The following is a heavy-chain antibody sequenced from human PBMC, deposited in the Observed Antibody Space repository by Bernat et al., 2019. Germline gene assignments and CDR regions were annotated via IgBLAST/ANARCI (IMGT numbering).Heavy chain of an antibody. D-gene: IGHD6-6*01. Sequence: EVQLLESGGGLVQPGGSLRLSCAASGFTFSSYAMSWVRQAPGKGLEWVSAISGSGGSTYYADSVKGRFTISRDNSKNTLYLQMNSLRAEDTAVYYCAKDLARCSSLSYAFDIWGQGTLGTVPS. CDR2: ISGSGGST. CDR3: AKDLARCSSLSYAFDI. V-gene: IGHV3-23*01. CDR1: GFTFSSYA. J-gene: IGHJ3*02.